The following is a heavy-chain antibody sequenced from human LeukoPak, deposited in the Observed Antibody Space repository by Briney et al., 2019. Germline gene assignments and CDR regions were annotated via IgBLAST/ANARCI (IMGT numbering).Heavy chain of an antibody. D-gene: IGHD3-22*01. V-gene: IGHV3-64*01. CDR1: GFTFSSYA. Sequence: GGSLRLSCVASGFTFSSYAMHWVRQAPGKGLEYVSAISSNGGSTYYANSVKGRFTISRDNSKNTLYLQMGSLRAEDMAVYYCARESYYDSSGFDDAFDIWGQGTMVTVSS. J-gene: IGHJ3*02. CDR2: ISSNGGST. CDR3: ARESYYDSSGFDDAFDI.